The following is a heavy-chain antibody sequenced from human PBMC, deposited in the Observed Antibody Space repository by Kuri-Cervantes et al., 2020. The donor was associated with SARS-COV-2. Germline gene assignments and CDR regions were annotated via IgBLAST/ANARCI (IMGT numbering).Heavy chain of an antibody. CDR3: ARRADYGDDFDY. Sequence: GSLRLSCTVSGGSISSSSYYWGWIRQPPGKGLEWIGSIYYSGSTYYNPSLKSRVTISVDTSKNQFSLKLSSVTAADTAVYYCARRADYGDDFDYWGQGTLVTVSS. CDR2: IYYSGST. CDR1: GGSISSSSYY. J-gene: IGHJ4*02. D-gene: IGHD4-17*01. V-gene: IGHV4-39*01.